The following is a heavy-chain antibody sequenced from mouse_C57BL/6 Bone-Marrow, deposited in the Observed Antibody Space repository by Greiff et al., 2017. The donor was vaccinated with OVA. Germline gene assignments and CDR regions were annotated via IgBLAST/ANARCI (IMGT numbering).Heavy chain of an antibody. CDR2: INPNNGGT. Sequence: EVQGVESGPELVKPGASVKIPCKASGYTFTDYNMDWVKQSHGKSLEWIGDINPNNGGTIYNQKFKGKATLTVDKSSSTAYMELRSLTSEDTAVYYCARSNHYGNYVNYFDYWGQGTTLTVSS. D-gene: IGHD2-1*01. CDR1: GYTFTDYN. J-gene: IGHJ2*01. CDR3: ARSNHYGNYVNYFDY. V-gene: IGHV1-18*01.